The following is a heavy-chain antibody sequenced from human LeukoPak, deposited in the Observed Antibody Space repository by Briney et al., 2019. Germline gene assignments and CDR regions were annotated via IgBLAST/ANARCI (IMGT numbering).Heavy chain of an antibody. CDR2: ISSSSSYI. Sequence: GGSLRLSCAASGFTFSSYSMNWVRQAPGKGLEWVSSISSSSSYIYYADSVKGRFTISRDNAKNSLYLQMNSLRAEDTAVYYCARDTINRRITDWFDPWGQGTLVTVSS. J-gene: IGHJ5*02. CDR3: ARDTINRRITDWFDP. V-gene: IGHV3-21*01. D-gene: IGHD2-15*01. CDR1: GFTFSSYS.